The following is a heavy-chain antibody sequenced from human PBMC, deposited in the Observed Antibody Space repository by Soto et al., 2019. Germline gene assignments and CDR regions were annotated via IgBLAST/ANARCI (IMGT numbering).Heavy chain of an antibody. J-gene: IGHJ6*02. D-gene: IGHD3-22*01. V-gene: IGHV1-2*02. CDR1: GYTFTGYY. CDR2: INPNSGGT. CDR3: ARERISDYYDSSGYYHLVYYYGMDV. Sequence: AASVKVSCKASGYTFTGYYMHWVRQAPGQGLEWMGWINPNSGGTNYAQKFQGRVTMTRDTSISTAYMELSRLRSDDTAVYYCARERISDYYDSSGYYHLVYYYGMDVWGQGTTVTVSS.